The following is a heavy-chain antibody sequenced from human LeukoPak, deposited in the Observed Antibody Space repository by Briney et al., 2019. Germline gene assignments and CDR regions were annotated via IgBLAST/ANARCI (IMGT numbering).Heavy chain of an antibody. D-gene: IGHD4-11*01. CDR1: GYTFTGYY. J-gene: IGHJ5*02. Sequence: ASVKVSCKASGYTFTGYYMHWVRQAPGQGLEWMGWINPNSDGTNYAQKFQGRVTMTRDTSISTAYMELSRLRSDDTAVYYCARSAYSNYPNWFDPWGQGTLVTVSS. CDR3: ARSAYSNYPNWFDP. CDR2: INPNSDGT. V-gene: IGHV1-2*02.